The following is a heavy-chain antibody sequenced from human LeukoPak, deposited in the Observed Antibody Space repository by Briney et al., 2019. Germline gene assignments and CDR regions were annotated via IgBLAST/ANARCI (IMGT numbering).Heavy chain of an antibody. CDR1: GFTFSSYA. Sequence: GGSLRLSCAASGFTFSSYAMSWVRQAPGKGLEWVSAISGSGGSTYYADSVKGRFTISRDNSKNTLYLQMISLRAEDTAVYYCAISGSYQRFDPWGQGTLVTVSS. CDR2: ISGSGGST. J-gene: IGHJ5*02. V-gene: IGHV3-23*01. D-gene: IGHD1-26*01. CDR3: AISGSYQRFDP.